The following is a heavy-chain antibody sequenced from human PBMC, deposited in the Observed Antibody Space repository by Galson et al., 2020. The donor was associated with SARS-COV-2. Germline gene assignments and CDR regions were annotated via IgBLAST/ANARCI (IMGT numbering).Heavy chain of an antibody. V-gene: IGHV3-21*01. CDR2: ISSSSSYI. CDR3: ASQRAHNWNYWTFDY. D-gene: IGHD1-7*01. J-gene: IGHJ4*02. Sequence: GGSLRLSCAASGFTFSSYSMNWVRQAPGKGLEWVSSISSSSSYIYYADSVKGRFTISRDNAKNSLYLQMNSLRAEDTAVYYCASQRAHNWNYWTFDYWGQGTLVTVSS. CDR1: GFTFSSYS.